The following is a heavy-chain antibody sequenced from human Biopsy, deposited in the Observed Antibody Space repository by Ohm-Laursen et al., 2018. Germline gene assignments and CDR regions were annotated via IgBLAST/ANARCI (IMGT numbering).Heavy chain of an antibody. CDR2: IGSIDDST. J-gene: IGHJ4*02. CDR1: GFNSRVYP. D-gene: IGHD4-11*01. V-gene: IGHV3-23*01. Sequence: SLRLSCTASGFNSRVYPMTWVRQAPGKGLEWVSTIGSIDDSTYYADSVKGRFIISRDNSKNTLYVQMNRLRVEDTAVYFCANGLRGEVTTTFLDYWGQGALVTVSS. CDR3: ANGLRGEVTTTFLDY.